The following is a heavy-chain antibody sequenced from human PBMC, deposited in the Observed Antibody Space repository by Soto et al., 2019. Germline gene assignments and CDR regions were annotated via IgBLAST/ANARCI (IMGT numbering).Heavy chain of an antibody. V-gene: IGHV3-53*01. CDR2: VYSDGTI. D-gene: IGHD2-15*01. J-gene: IGHJ4*02. CDR1: VFSFSDYP. Sequence: GGSLRLSCAASVFSFSDYPMNWVRQAPGKGLEWVSIVYSDGTIDYAKSVKVRFTISRDNSKNTLYLQMHSLTVEDTAVYYCARGGARSGFNYWGQGTMVTVSS. CDR3: ARGGARSGFNY.